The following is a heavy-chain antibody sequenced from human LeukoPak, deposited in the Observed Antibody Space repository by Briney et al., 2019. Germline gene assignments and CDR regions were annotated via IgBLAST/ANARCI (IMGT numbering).Heavy chain of an antibody. CDR1: GYTFTSYA. V-gene: IGHV1-3*01. CDR2: INAGNSNT. CDR3: ARAGLDIVLMDV. Sequence: GASVKVSCKASGYTFTSYAMHWVRQAPGQRLEWMGWINAGNSNTKYSQKFQGRVTITRDTSASTAYMELSSLRSEDTAVYYCARAGLDIVLMDVWGQGTTVTV. J-gene: IGHJ6*02. D-gene: IGHD2-8*01.